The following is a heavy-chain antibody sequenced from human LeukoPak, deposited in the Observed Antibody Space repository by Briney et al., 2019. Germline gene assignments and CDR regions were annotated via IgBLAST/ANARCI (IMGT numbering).Heavy chain of an antibody. CDR1: GGTSSSYA. Sequence: SVKVSCKASGGTSSSYAISWVRQAPGQGLEWMGRIIPIFGTANYAQKFQGRVTITADKSTSTAYMELSSLRSEDTAVYYCATSPVGARPYYYYYMDVWGKGTTVTVSS. CDR3: ATSPVGARPYYYYYMDV. V-gene: IGHV1-69*06. CDR2: IIPIFGTA. J-gene: IGHJ6*03. D-gene: IGHD1-26*01.